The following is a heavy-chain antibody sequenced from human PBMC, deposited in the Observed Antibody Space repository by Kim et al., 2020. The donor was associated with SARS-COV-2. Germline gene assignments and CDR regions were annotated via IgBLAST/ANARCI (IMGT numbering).Heavy chain of an antibody. CDR1: GFTVSSDD. D-gene: IGHD2-15*01. Sequence: GGSLRLSCAPSGFTVSSDDMEWVRQAPGKGLEWVSSITQSGATYYADSVRGRFTISRDSSRNTLYLQMNSLRAEDTALFYCAKLPRVGRSQAYWGQGILVTVSS. V-gene: IGHV3-23*01. CDR3: AKLPRVGRSQAY. CDR2: ITQSGAT. J-gene: IGHJ4*02.